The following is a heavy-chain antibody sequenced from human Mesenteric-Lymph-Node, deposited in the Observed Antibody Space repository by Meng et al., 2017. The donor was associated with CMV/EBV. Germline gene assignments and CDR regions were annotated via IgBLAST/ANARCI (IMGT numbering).Heavy chain of an antibody. J-gene: IGHJ4*02. D-gene: IGHD3-22*01. V-gene: IGHV5-10-1*01. CDR3: ARRLGSSGYYSLDY. CDR1: GYTFTVYW. Sequence: SGYTFTVYWITWVRQMPGKGLEWMGKIDPSASYTNYSPSFQGHVTISADKSISTAYLQWSSLKASDTAMYYCARRLGSSGYYSLDYWGQGTLVTVSS. CDR2: IDPSASYT.